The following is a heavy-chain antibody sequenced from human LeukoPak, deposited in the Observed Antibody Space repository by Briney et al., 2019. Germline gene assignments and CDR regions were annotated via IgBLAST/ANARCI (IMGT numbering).Heavy chain of an antibody. CDR3: ARHSVAGTAGFDY. CDR1: GYSFTSYW. Sequence: GESLKISCEGSGYSFTSYWISWVRQMSGKGLEWMGRIDPSDSYTNYSPSFQGHVTISADKSISTAYLQWSSLKASDTAMYFCARHSVAGTAGFDYWGQGTLVTVSS. J-gene: IGHJ4*02. CDR2: IDPSDSYT. D-gene: IGHD6-19*01. V-gene: IGHV5-10-1*01.